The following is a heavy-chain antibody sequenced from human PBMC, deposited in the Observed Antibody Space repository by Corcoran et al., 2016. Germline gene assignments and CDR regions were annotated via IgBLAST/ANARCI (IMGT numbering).Heavy chain of an antibody. CDR2: IYPGDSDT. D-gene: IGHD6-19*01. V-gene: IGHV5-51*01. J-gene: IGHJ6*02. CDR3: ARHGSIAVAGRYYYGMDV. CDR1: GYSFTSYW. Sequence: EVQLVQSGAEVKKPGESLKISCKGSGYSFTSYWIGWVRQMPGKGLEWMGIIYPGDSDTRYSPSFQGQVTISADKSIGTAYLQWSSLKASDTAMYYCARHGSIAVAGRYYYGMDVWGQGTTVTVSS.